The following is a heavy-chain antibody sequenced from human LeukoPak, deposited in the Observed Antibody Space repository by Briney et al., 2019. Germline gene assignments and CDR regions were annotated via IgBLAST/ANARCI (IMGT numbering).Heavy chain of an antibody. CDR2: IYYSGST. CDR3: ARATPAYYDFWSGYRDLEAFDY. D-gene: IGHD3-3*01. CDR1: GGSISSSSYY. J-gene: IGHJ4*02. V-gene: IGHV4-39*07. Sequence: PSETLSLTCTVSGGSISSSSYYWGWIRQPPGKGLEWIGSIYYSGSTYYNPSLKSRVTISVDTSKNQFSLKLSSVTAADTAVYYCARATPAYYDFWSGYRDLEAFDYWGQGTLVTVSS.